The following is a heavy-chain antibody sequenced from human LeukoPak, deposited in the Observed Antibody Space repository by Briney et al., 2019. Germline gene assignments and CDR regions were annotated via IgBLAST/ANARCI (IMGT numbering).Heavy chain of an antibody. CDR3: TTETFPAVTPVDY. J-gene: IGHJ4*02. Sequence: GGSLRLSCAASGFTFSNAWMSWVRQAPGKGLEWVCRIKSKTDGGTTDYAAPVKGRFTISRDDSKNTLYLQMNSLKTEDTAVYYCTTETFPAVTPVDYWGQGTLVTVSS. CDR1: GFTFSNAW. CDR2: IKSKTDGGTT. V-gene: IGHV3-15*01. D-gene: IGHD4-17*01.